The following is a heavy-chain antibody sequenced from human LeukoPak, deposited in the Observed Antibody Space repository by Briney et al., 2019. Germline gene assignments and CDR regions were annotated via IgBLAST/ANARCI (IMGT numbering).Heavy chain of an antibody. CDR2: ISDGGSDT. D-gene: IGHD4-17*01. V-gene: IGHV3-23*01. CDR1: GFTFNSYA. CDR3: AKALYGDYGRFDY. Sequence: GGSLRLSCAASGFTFNSYAMSWVRQAPEKGLDWVPTISDGGSDTHYADSVKGRFTISRDNSKNTLYLQMNSLRAEDTAVYYCAKALYGDYGRFDYWGQGTLVTVSS. J-gene: IGHJ4*02.